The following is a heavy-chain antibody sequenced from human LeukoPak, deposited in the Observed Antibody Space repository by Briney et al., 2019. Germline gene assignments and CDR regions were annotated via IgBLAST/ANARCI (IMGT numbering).Heavy chain of an antibody. J-gene: IGHJ4*02. V-gene: IGHV4-59*11. CDR3: ARGGKWLQTDY. CDR1: GVSIRSHY. D-gene: IGHD5-24*01. Sequence: SETLSLTCTVSGVSIRSHYWIWIRQPPGKGLEWIGHISYSGGTNYNPSLKSRVTISVDTSKNQFSLRLSSVTAADTAVYFCARGGKWLQTDYWGQGTLVTVSS. CDR2: ISYSGGT.